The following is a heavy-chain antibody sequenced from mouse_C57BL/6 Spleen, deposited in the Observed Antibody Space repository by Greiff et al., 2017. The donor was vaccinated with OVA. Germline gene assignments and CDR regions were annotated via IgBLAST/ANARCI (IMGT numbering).Heavy chain of an antibody. V-gene: IGHV1-82*01. D-gene: IGHD1-1*01. J-gene: IGHJ3*01. CDR3: ARYDSTIAY. Sequence: VQLQQSGPELVKPGASVKLSCKASGFAFSSSWMNWVQQRPGKGLEWIGRIYPGAGDTDSNGKVKGKATLTADKSSSTAYMQLSSLRSEYSAVYFCARYDSTIAYWGQGTLVTVSA. CDR2: IYPGAGDT. CDR1: GFAFSSSW.